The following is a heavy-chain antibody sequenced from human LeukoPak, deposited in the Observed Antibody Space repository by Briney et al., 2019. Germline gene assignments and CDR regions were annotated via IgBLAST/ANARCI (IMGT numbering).Heavy chain of an antibody. J-gene: IGHJ4*02. CDR3: ASGWLRYYYFDT. CDR2: IYYSGST. Sequence: SETLSLTCTVSGGSISSYYWSWIRQPAGKGLEWIGYIYYSGSTNYNPSLKSRAAISIDTSKNQFSLNLTSVTAADTAVYYCASGWLRYYYFDTWGQGTLVTVSS. CDR1: GGSISSYY. V-gene: IGHV4-59*01. D-gene: IGHD2-21*01.